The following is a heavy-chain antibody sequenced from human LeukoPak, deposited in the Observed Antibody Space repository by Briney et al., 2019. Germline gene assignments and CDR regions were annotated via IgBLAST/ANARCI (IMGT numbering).Heavy chain of an antibody. D-gene: IGHD2-21*02. CDR3: TTAVVVTAKYFQH. CDR1: GFTFSNAW. J-gene: IGHJ1*01. CDR2: IKSKTDGGTT. V-gene: IGHV3-15*01. Sequence: GGSLKLSCAASGFTFSNAWMSWVRQAPGKGLEWVGRIKSKTDGGTTDYAAPVKGRFTISRDDSKNTLYLQMNSLKTEDTAVYYCTTAVVVTAKYFQHWGQGTLVTVSS.